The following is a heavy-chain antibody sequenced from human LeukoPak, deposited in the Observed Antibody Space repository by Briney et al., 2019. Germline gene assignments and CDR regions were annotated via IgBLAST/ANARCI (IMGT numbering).Heavy chain of an antibody. D-gene: IGHD3-9*01. Sequence: SETLSLTCTVSGGSVSSGSYYWSWIRQPPGKGLEWIGYIYYSGSTNYNPSLKSRVTISVDTSKNQFSLKLSSVTAADRAVYYCARSVLRYFDWLSKPYYFDYWGQGTLVTVSS. CDR3: ARSVLRYFDWLSKPYYFDY. CDR1: GGSVSSGSYY. CDR2: IYYSGST. J-gene: IGHJ4*02. V-gene: IGHV4-61*01.